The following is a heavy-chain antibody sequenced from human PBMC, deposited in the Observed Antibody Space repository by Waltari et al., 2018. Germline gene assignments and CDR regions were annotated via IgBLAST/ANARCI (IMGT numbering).Heavy chain of an antibody. CDR1: GGSMTTYY. D-gene: IGHD1-1*01. CDR2: IYYSGIT. Sequence: QVQLQESGPGLVKPSETLSLTCTVSGGSMTTYYWSWIRQPPGKGLEWIGYIYYSGITNYNPSLKSRVTISVDTSMNQFSLKLSSVTAADTAVYYCARLGQPTYYYYMDVWGNGTTVTISS. V-gene: IGHV4-59*08. CDR3: ARLGQPTYYYYMDV. J-gene: IGHJ6*03.